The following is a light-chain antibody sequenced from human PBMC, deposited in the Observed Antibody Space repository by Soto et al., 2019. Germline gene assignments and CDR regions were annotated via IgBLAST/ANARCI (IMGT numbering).Light chain of an antibody. CDR2: GAS. Sequence: AIQMTQSPSSLSASVGDRVTITCRASQGIRNDLGWYQQKPGTAPKLLIYGASSLQSGVPSRFSGSGSGTDFTLTINSLQPEDFATYYCLQDYNYPGTFGQGTKVEIK. J-gene: IGKJ1*01. CDR3: LQDYNYPGT. V-gene: IGKV1-6*01. CDR1: QGIRND.